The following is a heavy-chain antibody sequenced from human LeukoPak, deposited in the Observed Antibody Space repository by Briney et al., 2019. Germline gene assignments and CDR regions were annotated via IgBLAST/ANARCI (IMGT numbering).Heavy chain of an antibody. Sequence: SVKVSCKASGGTFSSYAISWVRQAPGQGLEWMGGIIPIFGTANYAQKFQGRVTITADESTSTAYMELSSLRSEDTAVYYCAREEVLYDSSGYYYRYFDYWGQGTLVTVSS. CDR1: GGTFSSYA. CDR3: AREEVLYDSSGYYYRYFDY. J-gene: IGHJ4*02. CDR2: IIPIFGTA. D-gene: IGHD3-22*01. V-gene: IGHV1-69*13.